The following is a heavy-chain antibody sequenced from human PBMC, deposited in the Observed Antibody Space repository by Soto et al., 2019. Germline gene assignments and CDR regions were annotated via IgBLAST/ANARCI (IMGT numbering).Heavy chain of an antibody. CDR3: ARGSXYCSGGSCYSVTYGMDV. V-gene: IGHV1-69*13. J-gene: IGHJ6*02. CDR2: IIPIFGTA. D-gene: IGHD2-15*01. Sequence: GASVKVSCKASGGTFSSYAISWVRQAPGQGLEWMGGIIPIFGTANYAQKFQGRVTITADESTSTAYMELSSLRSEDTAVYYCARGSXYCSGGSCYSVTYGMDVWGQGTTVTVSS. CDR1: GGTFSSYA.